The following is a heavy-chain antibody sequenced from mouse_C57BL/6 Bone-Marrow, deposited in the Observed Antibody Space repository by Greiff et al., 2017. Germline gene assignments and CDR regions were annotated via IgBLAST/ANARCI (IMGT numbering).Heavy chain of an antibody. D-gene: IGHD2-3*01. J-gene: IGHJ2*01. CDR2: IDPEIGDT. CDR3: SSFDGNYFDF. V-gene: IGHV14-4*01. Sequence: VQLQQSGAELVRPGASVKLSCTASGFNIKDDYIHWVKQMPEQGLEWIGWIDPEIGDTEYDSKFPGKATITSDTSSNTAYLQLSSLASEDTAVYYCSSFDGNYFDFWGQGTPLTVAS. CDR1: GFNIKDDY.